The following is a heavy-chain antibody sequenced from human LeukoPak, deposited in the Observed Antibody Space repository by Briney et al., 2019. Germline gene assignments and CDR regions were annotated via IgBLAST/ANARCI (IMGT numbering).Heavy chain of an antibody. J-gene: IGHJ4*02. V-gene: IGHV4-39*01. CDR1: GGSISSSSYY. Sequence: SETLSLTCTVSGGSISSSSYYWGWIRQPPGKGLEWSGNIYYTGSTYYNPSLKSRVTISVDTSKNQFSLKLSSVTAADTAVYYCASAVSLGYCSGGSCYSSNYFDYWGQGTLVTVSS. CDR2: IYYTGST. D-gene: IGHD2-15*01. CDR3: ASAVSLGYCSGGSCYSSNYFDY.